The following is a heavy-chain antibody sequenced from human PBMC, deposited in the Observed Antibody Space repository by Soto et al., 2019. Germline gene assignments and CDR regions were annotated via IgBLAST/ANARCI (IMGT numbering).Heavy chain of an antibody. J-gene: IGHJ4*02. D-gene: IGHD4-17*01. CDR2: ISAYNGNT. V-gene: IGHV1-18*01. Sequence: ASVKVSCKASGYTFTSYGISWVLQAPGQGLEWMGWISAYNGNTNYAQKLQGRVTMTTDTSTSTAYMELRSLRSDDTAVYYCARDAEDDYGDYYFDYWGQGTLVTVSS. CDR3: ARDAEDDYGDYYFDY. CDR1: GYTFTSYG.